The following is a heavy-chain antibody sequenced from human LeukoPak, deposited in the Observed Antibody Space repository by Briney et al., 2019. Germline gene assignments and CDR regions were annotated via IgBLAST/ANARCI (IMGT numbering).Heavy chain of an antibody. CDR3: ARQSNGYDLGD. D-gene: IGHD5-12*01. Sequence: GGSLRLSCAASGFTFSSYSMNWVRQAPGKGLEWVSSISSSSSYIYYADSVKGRFTISRDKAKNSLYLQMTSLVAADAAVFSCARQSNGYDLGDWGQRTLVSVSS. CDR1: GFTFSSYS. CDR2: ISSSSSYI. V-gene: IGHV3-21*01. J-gene: IGHJ4*02.